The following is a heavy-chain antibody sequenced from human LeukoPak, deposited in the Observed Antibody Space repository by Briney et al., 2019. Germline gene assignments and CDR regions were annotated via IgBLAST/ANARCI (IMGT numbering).Heavy chain of an antibody. D-gene: IGHD3-9*01. CDR2: IIPILDVT. J-gene: IGHJ4*02. CDR3: ERGGGVDILTGFQY. Sequence: GASVKVSCKASGYTFTGYYIHWVRQASGQGLEWMGRIIPILDVTNYAQKFQGRVTITADQSTSTAYMELSSLRSEDTAVYYCERGGGVDILTGFQYWGQGTLVTVSS. CDR1: GYTFTGYY. V-gene: IGHV1-69*04.